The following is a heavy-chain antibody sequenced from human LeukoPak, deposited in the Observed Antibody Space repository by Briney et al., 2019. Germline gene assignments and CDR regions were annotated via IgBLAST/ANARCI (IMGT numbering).Heavy chain of an antibody. D-gene: IGHD2-8*01. CDR1: GFTFSSYA. CDR2: ISGSGGST. V-gene: IGHV3-23*01. J-gene: IGHJ3*02. Sequence: GGSLRLSCAASGFTFSSYAMSWVRQAPGKGLEWVSAISGSGGSTYYADSVKGRFTISRDNSKNTLYLQMNSLRAEDTAVYYCAKLPVLTVYATDAFDIWGQGTMVIVSS. CDR3: AKLPVLTVYATDAFDI.